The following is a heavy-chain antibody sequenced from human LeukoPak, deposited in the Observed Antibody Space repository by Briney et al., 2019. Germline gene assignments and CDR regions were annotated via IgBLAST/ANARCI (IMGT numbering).Heavy chain of an antibody. D-gene: IGHD3-9*01. Sequence: SETLSLTCTVSGGSISSYYWSWIRQPSGKGLEWIGYIYYSGSTNYNPSLKSRVTISVDTSKNQFSLKLRSVTAADTAVYYCARVTGYMIEDYFDYWGQGILVTVSS. J-gene: IGHJ4*02. CDR1: GGSISSYY. CDR3: ARVTGYMIEDYFDY. CDR2: IYYSGST. V-gene: IGHV4-59*01.